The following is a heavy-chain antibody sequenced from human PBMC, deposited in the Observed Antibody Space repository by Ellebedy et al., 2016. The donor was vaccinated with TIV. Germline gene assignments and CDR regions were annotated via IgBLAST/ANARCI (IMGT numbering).Heavy chain of an antibody. CDR3: TRPRNSFGYLYYFDY. CDR2: MSYDGSNDE. Sequence: GGSLRLSCAASGFTFSSYVMHWVRQAPGKGLEWVAVMSYDGSNDEYYADSVKGRFTISRDNFKNTLYLQMNSLRAEDTAVYYCTRPRNSFGYLYYFDYWGQGTLVTVSS. D-gene: IGHD5-18*01. V-gene: IGHV3-30*04. CDR1: GFTFSSYV. J-gene: IGHJ4*02.